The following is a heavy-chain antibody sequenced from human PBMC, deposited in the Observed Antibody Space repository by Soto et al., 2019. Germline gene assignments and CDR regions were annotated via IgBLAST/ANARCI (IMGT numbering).Heavy chain of an antibody. D-gene: IGHD3-22*01. CDR1: GFTFSSYS. CDR3: ARPPYYYDSSGYYVGGRAFDI. J-gene: IGHJ3*02. Sequence: VGSLRLSCAASGFTFSSYSMNWVRQAPGKGLEWVSSISSSSSYIYYADSVKGRFTISRDNAKNSLYLQMNSLRAEDTAVYYCARPPYYYDSSGYYVGGRAFDIWGQGTMVTVSS. V-gene: IGHV3-21*01. CDR2: ISSSSSYI.